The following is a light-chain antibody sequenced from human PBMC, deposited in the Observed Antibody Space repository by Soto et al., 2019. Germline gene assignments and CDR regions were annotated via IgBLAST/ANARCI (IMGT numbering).Light chain of an antibody. CDR3: CSYAGNYTYV. J-gene: IGLJ1*01. V-gene: IGLV2-11*01. CDR2: DVS. CDR1: SSDVGGYNF. Sequence: QSVLTQPRAVYGSPEQSFTISYTGTSSDVGGYNFFSWYQHHPGKAPKLMIYDVSTRPSGVPDCFSGSKSGNTASLTISGLQAEDEADYYCCSYAGNYTYVFGTGTKVTVL.